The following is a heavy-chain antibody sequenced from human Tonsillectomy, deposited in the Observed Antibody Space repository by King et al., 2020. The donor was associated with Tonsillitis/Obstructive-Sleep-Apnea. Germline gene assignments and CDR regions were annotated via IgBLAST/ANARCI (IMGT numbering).Heavy chain of an antibody. D-gene: IGHD6-13*01. Sequence: HVQLQESGPGLVKPSETLSLICTVSGDSISSYYWSWIRQPPGKGLEWIGYIYYSGSTNCNPSLKSRVIISVDTSKNQFSLKLSSVTAADTAVYYCAGGSSRSNWFDPWGQGTLVSVSS. CDR1: GDSISSYY. V-gene: IGHV4-59*08. J-gene: IGHJ5*02. CDR2: IYYSGST. CDR3: AGGSSRSNWFDP.